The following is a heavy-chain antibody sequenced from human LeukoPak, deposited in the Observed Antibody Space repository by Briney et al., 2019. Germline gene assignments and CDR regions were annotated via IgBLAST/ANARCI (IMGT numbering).Heavy chain of an antibody. V-gene: IGHV1-2*02. CDR3: PRKRDRSWFAP. CDR1: VYTYTGYY. J-gene: IGHJ5*02. CDR2: INPNSGGK. Sequence: GSVKVSCKASVYTYTGYYMHWVRPAPGQGLEWMGWINPNSGGKNYAQKFQGRVTLTRETSISTASMEPSRLRADGTDGHYCPRKRDRSWFAPWGQGTLVTAAS. D-gene: IGHD1-14*01.